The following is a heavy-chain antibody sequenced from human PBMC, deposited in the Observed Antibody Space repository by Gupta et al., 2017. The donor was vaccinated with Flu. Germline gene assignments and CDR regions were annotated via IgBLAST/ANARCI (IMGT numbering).Heavy chain of an antibody. Sequence: EVQLVAAGGGLVPPGGSLRLSCAASAFIFSDYFMDWFRQAPGKGLEWIGRIRNKANSHTTEYAASVKGRFTTSRDDSKNSVYLQMSSLKTEDTAVYYCARDGAYRGLGYWGQGTLVTVSS. CDR1: AFIFSDYF. CDR3: ARDGAYRGLGY. J-gene: IGHJ4*02. D-gene: IGHD2-21*01. CDR2: IRNKANSHTT. V-gene: IGHV3-72*01.